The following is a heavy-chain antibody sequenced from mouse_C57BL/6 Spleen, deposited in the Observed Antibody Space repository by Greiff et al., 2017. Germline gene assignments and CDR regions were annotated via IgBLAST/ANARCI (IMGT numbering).Heavy chain of an antibody. CDR1: GYTFTSYW. J-gene: IGHJ3*01. CDR2: IDPNSGST. V-gene: IGHV1-62-3*01. D-gene: IGHD1-1*01. CDR3: ARYGVTAVPVSFAY. Sequence: QVQLQQPGAELVKPGASVKLSCKASGYTFTSYWMHWVKQRPGRGLEWIGRIDPNSGSTKYNEKFKGKATLTVDKPSNTAYMQLSSLTSEDSAIYYCARYGVTAVPVSFAYWGQGTLVTVSA.